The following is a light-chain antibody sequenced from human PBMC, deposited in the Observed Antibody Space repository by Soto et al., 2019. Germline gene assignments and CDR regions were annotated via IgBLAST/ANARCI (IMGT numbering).Light chain of an antibody. Sequence: EIVMTQSPATLSVSPGERATLSCRASQSVSSNLAWYQQKPGQAPSLLIYGASTRATGTPARFSGSGSGTELTLTISSLRSEDVAVYYCQQYDNWPPTFGQGTRLEIK. CDR1: QSVSSN. CDR3: QQYDNWPPT. CDR2: GAS. J-gene: IGKJ5*01. V-gene: IGKV3-15*01.